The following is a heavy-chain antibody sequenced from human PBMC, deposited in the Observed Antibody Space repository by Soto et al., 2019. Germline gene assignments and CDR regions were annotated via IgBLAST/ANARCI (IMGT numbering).Heavy chain of an antibody. Sequence: MKVSCQASGYTFTALYMHWVRQDPGQGLEWMGWFNPKTGGTYYAQKFQGRVTMTSDTSISTAYMELTSLTSDDTALYYCARDGTVTTSGFNWFGPWGQGTLVTVSS. J-gene: IGHJ5*02. V-gene: IGHV1-2*02. CDR1: GYTFTALY. D-gene: IGHD4-4*01. CDR2: FNPKTGGT. CDR3: ARDGTVTTSGFNWFGP.